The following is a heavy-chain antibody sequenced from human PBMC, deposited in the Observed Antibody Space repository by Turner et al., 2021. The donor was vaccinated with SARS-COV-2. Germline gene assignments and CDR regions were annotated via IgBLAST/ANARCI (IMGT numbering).Heavy chain of an antibody. CDR2: IYYSGST. CDR3: ARGLYFDWLPDY. J-gene: IGHJ4*02. CDR1: GGSISDYY. D-gene: IGHD3-9*01. V-gene: IGHV4-59*01. Sequence: QVQLQESGPGLVKPSETPSLTGTVSGGSISDYYWNWIRQPPGKGLEWIGYIYYSGSTNYNPSLKSRVTISVDTAKNQFSLKLSSVTAADTAVYYCARGLYFDWLPDYWGQGTLVTVSS.